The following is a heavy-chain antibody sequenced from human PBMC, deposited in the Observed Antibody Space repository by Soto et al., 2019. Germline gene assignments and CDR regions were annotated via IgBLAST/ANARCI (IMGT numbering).Heavy chain of an antibody. D-gene: IGHD5-18*01. CDR2: FYYTGST. J-gene: IGHJ4*02. V-gene: IGHV4-59*01. CDR1: GGSISSYY. CDR3: ARGQGFSYGNFDY. Sequence: SENLSLTCSVSGGSISSYYWTWIRQPPGKGLEWIGYFYYTGSTNYNPSLKSRVTVSGDTSKNQFSLKLSSVTAADTAVYYCARGQGFSYGNFDYWGQGILVTVSS.